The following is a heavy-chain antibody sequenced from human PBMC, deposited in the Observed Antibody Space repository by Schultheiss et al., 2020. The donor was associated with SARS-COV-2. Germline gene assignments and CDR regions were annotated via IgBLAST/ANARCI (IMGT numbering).Heavy chain of an antibody. V-gene: IGHV3-30*03. D-gene: IGHD6-19*01. J-gene: IGHJ4*02. CDR1: GFTVSSNY. CDR2: ISYDGSNK. CDR3: ARGGYSSGWHHHYYFDY. Sequence: GGSLRLSCAASGFTVSSNYMSWVRQAPGKGLEWVAVISYDGSNKYYADSVKGRFTISRDNSKNTLYLQMNSLRAEDTAVYYCARGGYSSGWHHHYYFDYWGQGTLVTVSS.